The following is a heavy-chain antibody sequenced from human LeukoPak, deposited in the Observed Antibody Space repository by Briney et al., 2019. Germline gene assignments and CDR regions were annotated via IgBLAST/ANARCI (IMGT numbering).Heavy chain of an antibody. D-gene: IGHD3-10*01. CDR2: VHHSGST. CDR3: ARIRGFGADYYYYYMDV. CDR1: GGSISSYY. J-gene: IGHJ6*03. Sequence: SETLSLTCTVSGGSISSYYWSWIRQPPGKGLEWIGEVHHSGSTNYNPSLKSRVTISADKSRDQFSLKLSSVTAADTAVYYCARIRGFGADYYYYYMDVWGKGTTVTVSS. V-gene: IGHV4-59*12.